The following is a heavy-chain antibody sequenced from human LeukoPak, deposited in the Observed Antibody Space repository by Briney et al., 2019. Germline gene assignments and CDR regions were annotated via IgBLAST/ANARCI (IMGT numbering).Heavy chain of an antibody. Sequence: GGSLRLSCAASGFTFDDYAMHWVRQAPGKGLEWVSLISGDGGSTYYADSVKGRFTISRDNSKNSLYLQMNGLRTEDTALYYCARGLNYDFWSGPPGDYYYMDVWGKGTTVTVSS. CDR3: ARGLNYDFWSGPPGDYYYMDV. V-gene: IGHV3-43*02. J-gene: IGHJ6*03. D-gene: IGHD3-3*01. CDR1: GFTFDDYA. CDR2: ISGDGGST.